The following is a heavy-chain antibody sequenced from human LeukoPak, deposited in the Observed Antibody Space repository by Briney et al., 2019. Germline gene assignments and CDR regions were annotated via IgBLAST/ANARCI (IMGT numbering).Heavy chain of an antibody. Sequence: PGGSLRLSCAASGFTLSSYMMTWVRQAPGKGLEWVSSMKESTADTYYADSVKGRFTISRDNSKNTLFLQMNSLRAEDTAVYYCAKNLLPYCTNGVCKDYWGQGTLVTVSS. CDR3: AKNLLPYCTNGVCKDY. D-gene: IGHD2-8*01. J-gene: IGHJ4*02. CDR1: GFTLSSYM. V-gene: IGHV3-23*01. CDR2: MKESTADT.